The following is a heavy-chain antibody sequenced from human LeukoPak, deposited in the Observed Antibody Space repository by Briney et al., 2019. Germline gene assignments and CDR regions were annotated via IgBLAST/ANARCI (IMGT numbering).Heavy chain of an antibody. V-gene: IGHV4-30-4*01. J-gene: IGHJ6*04. CDR2: IYYSGST. CDR3: ARVVGAGGSGIPYGMDV. Sequence: PSETRSLACTVSGGSISSGDYYWSWIRQPPGKGLEWTGYIYYSGSTYYNPSLKRRVTRSLDTSKNQFSLKLSSVTAADTAVYYCARVVGAGGSGIPYGMDVWGKGTTVTVSS. CDR1: GGSISSGDYY. D-gene: IGHD3-10*01.